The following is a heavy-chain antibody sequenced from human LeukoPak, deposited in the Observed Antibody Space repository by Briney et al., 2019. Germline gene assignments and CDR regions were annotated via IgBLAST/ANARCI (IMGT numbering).Heavy chain of an antibody. CDR3: AKLGYSSGYYSY. D-gene: IGHD3-22*01. V-gene: IGHV3-9*01. J-gene: IGHJ4*02. CDR1: GFTFDDYA. Sequence: PGRSLRLSCAASGFTFDDYAMHWVRQAPGKGLEWVSGISWNSGSIGYADSVKGRFTISRDNAKNSLYLQMNSLRAEDTALYYCAKLGYSSGYYSYWGQGTLVTVSS. CDR2: ISWNSGSI.